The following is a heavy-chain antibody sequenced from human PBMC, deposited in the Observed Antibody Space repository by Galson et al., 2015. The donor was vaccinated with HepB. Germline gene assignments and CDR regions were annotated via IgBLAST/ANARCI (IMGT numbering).Heavy chain of an antibody. CDR3: ARDQYYYDSSGAST. CDR1: GFTFSSYA. J-gene: IGHJ5*02. CDR2: ISYDGSNK. D-gene: IGHD3-22*01. V-gene: IGHV3-30-3*01. Sequence: SLRLSCAASGFTFSSYAMHWVRQAPGKGLEWVAVISYDGSNKYYADSVKGRFTISRDNSKNTLYLQMNSLRAEDTAVYYCARDQYYYDSSGASTWGQGTLVTVSS.